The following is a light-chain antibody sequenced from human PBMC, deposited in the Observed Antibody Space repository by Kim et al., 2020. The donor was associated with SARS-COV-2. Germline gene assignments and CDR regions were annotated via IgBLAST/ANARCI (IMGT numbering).Light chain of an antibody. Sequence: SVAPGKTARITCGGNNIGSKSVHWYQQKPGQAPVLVIYYDSDRPSGIPERFSGSNSGNTATLTISGTQTMDEADYYCQTWASGSVVFGGGTQLTVL. CDR3: QTWASGSVV. CDR1: NIGSKS. CDR2: YDS. J-gene: IGLJ2*01. V-gene: IGLV3-21*01.